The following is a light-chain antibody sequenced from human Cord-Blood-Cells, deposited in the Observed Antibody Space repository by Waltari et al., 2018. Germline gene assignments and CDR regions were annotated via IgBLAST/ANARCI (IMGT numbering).Light chain of an antibody. CDR2: DVS. CDR1: SMDVGGYTY. CDR3: SSYTSSSTLV. J-gene: IGLJ2*01. Sequence: QSALTQPASVSGSPGQSIPLSCTGTSMDVGGYTYVSWYQQHPGKAPKLMIYDVSNRPSGVSNRFSGSKSGNTASLTISGLQAEDEADYYCSSYTSSSTLVFGGGTKLTVL. V-gene: IGLV2-14*01.